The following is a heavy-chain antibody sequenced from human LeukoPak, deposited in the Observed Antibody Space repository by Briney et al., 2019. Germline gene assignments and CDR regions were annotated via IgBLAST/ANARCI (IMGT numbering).Heavy chain of an antibody. J-gene: IGHJ5*02. Sequence: SETLSLTCTASGGSISSSSYYWSWIRQPPGKGLEWIGEINHSGSTNYNPSLKSRVTISVDTSKNQFSLKLSSVTAADTAVYYCARHLKWMERLQLCNWFDPWGQGTLVTVSS. D-gene: IGHD3-3*01. CDR2: INHSGST. CDR1: GGSISSSSYY. V-gene: IGHV4-39*01. CDR3: ARHLKWMERLQLCNWFDP.